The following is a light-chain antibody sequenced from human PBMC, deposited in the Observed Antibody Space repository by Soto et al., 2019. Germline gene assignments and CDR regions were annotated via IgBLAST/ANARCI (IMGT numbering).Light chain of an antibody. CDR1: SSDVGGYNY. CDR2: DVS. Sequence: QSARTQSASVSGSPGQSITISCTGTSSDVGGYNYVSWYQQHPDKAPKLIIYDVSNRPSGVSTRFSGSKSGNTASLTISGLQAEDEADYSCSSYTSTNSWVFGGGTKLTVL. CDR3: SSYTSTNSWV. V-gene: IGLV2-14*01. J-gene: IGLJ3*02.